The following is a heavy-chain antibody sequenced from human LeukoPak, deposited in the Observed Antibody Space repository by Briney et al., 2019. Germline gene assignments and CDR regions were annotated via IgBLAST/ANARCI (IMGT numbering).Heavy chain of an antibody. V-gene: IGHV4-61*02. CDR1: GGSISSGSYY. Sequence: SETLSLTCTVSGGSISSGSYYWSWIRQPAGKGLEWIGRIYTSGSTNYNPSLKGRVTISVDTSKNQFSLKLSSVTAADTAVYYCASSPNCGGDCYTTFDYWGQGTLVTVSS. CDR2: IYTSGST. CDR3: ASSPNCGGDCYTTFDY. J-gene: IGHJ4*02. D-gene: IGHD2-21*02.